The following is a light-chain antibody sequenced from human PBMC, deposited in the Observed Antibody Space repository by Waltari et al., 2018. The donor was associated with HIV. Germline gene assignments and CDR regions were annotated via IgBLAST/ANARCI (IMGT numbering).Light chain of an antibody. V-gene: IGKV3-11*01. J-gene: IGKJ4*01. CDR1: TGVSIY. CDR2: DAS. Sequence: EIVLTQSPATLSLPPGERATLSHSAGTGVSIYLYWYQKKVGQVPRLLVYDASSRASGIPARFSGSGSGTDFTLTISSLGPEDFAVYYCQQGSSWPLTFGGGTKVEIK. CDR3: QQGSSWPLT.